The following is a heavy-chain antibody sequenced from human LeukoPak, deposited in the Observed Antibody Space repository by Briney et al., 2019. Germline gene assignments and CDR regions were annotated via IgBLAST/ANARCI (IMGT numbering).Heavy chain of an antibody. CDR1: GFTFSYYG. CDR2: ISSSSSTI. CDR3: ARDRGLYYDSSGHSGY. J-gene: IGHJ4*02. Sequence: GGSLRLSCAASGFTFSYYGMNWVRQAPGKGLEWVSYISSSSSTIYYADSVKGRFTISRDNAKNSLYLQMNSLRAEDTAVYYCARDRGLYYDSSGHSGYWGQGTLVTVSS. D-gene: IGHD3-22*01. V-gene: IGHV3-48*04.